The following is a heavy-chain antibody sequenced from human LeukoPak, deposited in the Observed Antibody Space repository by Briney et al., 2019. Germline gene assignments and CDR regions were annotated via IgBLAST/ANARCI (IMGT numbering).Heavy chain of an antibody. J-gene: IGHJ4*02. D-gene: IGHD3-22*01. CDR3: ATSSTYYYDSSGYFIFDY. CDR1: GFTFSSYA. V-gene: IGHV3-23*01. CDR2: ISGSGGST. Sequence: PGGSLRLSCAASGFTFSSYAMSWVRQAPGKGLEWVSAISGSGGSTYYADSVKGRFTISRDNSKNTLYLQMNSLRAEDTAVYYCATSSTYYYDSSGYFIFDYWGQGTLVTVSS.